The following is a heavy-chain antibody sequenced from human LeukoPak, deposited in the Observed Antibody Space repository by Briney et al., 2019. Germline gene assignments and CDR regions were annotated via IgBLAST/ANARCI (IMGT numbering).Heavy chain of an antibody. J-gene: IGHJ1*01. V-gene: IGHV3-23*01. CDR1: GFTFSSYA. D-gene: IGHD2-2*01. Sequence: PGGSLRLSCAASGFTFSSYAMSWVHQAPGKGLEWVSAISGSGGSTYYADSVKGRFTISRDNSKNTLYLQMNSLRAEDTAVYYCAKDSNSSTSAEYFQHWGQGTLVTVPS. CDR2: ISGSGGST. CDR3: AKDSNSSTSAEYFQH.